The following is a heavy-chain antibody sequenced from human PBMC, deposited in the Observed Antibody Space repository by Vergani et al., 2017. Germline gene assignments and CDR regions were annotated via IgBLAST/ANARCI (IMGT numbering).Heavy chain of an antibody. Sequence: QVQLQESGPGLVKPSETLSLTCTVSGGSISSYYWGWIRQPPGKGLEWIGSIYYSGSTYYNPSLKSRVTISVDTSKNQFSLKLSSVTAADTAVYYCARETTVTFIGDYYYYGMDVWGQGP. CDR3: ARETTVTFIGDYYYYGMDV. V-gene: IGHV4-39*07. D-gene: IGHD4-11*01. CDR1: GGSISSYY. J-gene: IGHJ6*02. CDR2: IYYSGST.